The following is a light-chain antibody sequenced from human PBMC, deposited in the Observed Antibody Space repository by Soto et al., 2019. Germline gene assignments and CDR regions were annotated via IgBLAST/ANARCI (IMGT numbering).Light chain of an antibody. CDR3: QQYGSSGT. Sequence: EIVMTQSPATLSVTPGERATLSCRASQSVSSSYLAWYQQKPGQAPRLLIYGASNRATGIPDRFSGSGSGTDFTLTISRLEPEDFAVYYCQQYGSSGTFGQGTKVDIK. CDR2: GAS. J-gene: IGKJ1*01. CDR1: QSVSSSY. V-gene: IGKV3-20*01.